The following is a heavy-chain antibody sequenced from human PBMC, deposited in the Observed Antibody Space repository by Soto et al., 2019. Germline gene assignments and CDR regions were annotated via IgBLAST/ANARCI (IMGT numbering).Heavy chain of an antibody. CDR1: GGLISKYS. Sequence: QVQLVQSGAEVRKPGSSVKVSCKTSGGLISKYSFNWVLQAPGQGLEWRVGVLPISGSTDYAQKFQGRLTITADRSTSTVYIELSRLRSDDTANYYCATIRVRGGPLRFEYGGQGMLSSVSS. D-gene: IGHD4-17*01. V-gene: IGHV1-69*06. J-gene: IGHJ4*01. CDR3: ATIRVRGGPLRFEY. CDR2: VLPISGST.